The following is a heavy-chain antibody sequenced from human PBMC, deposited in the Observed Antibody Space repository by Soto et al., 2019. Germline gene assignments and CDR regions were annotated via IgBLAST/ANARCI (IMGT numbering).Heavy chain of an antibody. CDR1: GFTFSDYA. CDR2: VSQDGRNT. V-gene: IGHV3-30*18. CDR3: AKGGRQWLVTSDFNY. D-gene: IGHD6-19*01. J-gene: IGHJ4*02. Sequence: VQLVESGGGVVQPGRSLRLSCAASGFTFSDYAMHWVRQAPGKGLEWVAVVSQDGRNTHYADSVKGRFTIPRDSSKNTVSLEMTSLRAEDTAVYYCAKGGRQWLVTSDFNYWGQGALVTVSS.